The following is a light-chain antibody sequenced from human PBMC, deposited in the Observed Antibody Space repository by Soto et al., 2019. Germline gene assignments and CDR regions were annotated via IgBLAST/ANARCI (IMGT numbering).Light chain of an antibody. CDR1: QSVGSK. CDR2: DAS. V-gene: IGKV3D-15*01. J-gene: IGKJ1*01. CDR3: QQYGDWPRT. Sequence: EIVVTQSPPTVSVSPGERATLSCRASQSVGSKLAWYQQRPGQAPRLLIYDASNRATGIPARFSGSGSGTEFSLTISSLQSEDFAVYSCQQYGDWPRTFGQGTKVDIK.